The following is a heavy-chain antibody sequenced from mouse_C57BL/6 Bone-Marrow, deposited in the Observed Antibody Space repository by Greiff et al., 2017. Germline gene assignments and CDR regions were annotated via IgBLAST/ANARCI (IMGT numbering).Heavy chain of an antibody. J-gene: IGHJ1*03. V-gene: IGHV1-49*01. D-gene: IGHD2-4*01. CDR2: DAT. Sequence: DATEYSENFKGKATLTANTSSSTAYMELSSLTSEDSAVYYCARRIYYDYDAWYFDVWGTGTTVTVSS. CDR3: ARRIYYDYDAWYFDV.